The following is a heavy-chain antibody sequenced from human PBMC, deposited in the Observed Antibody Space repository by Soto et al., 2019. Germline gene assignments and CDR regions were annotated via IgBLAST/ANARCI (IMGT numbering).Heavy chain of an antibody. V-gene: IGHV1-2*04. CDR2: INPNSGGT. Sequence: QVQLVQSGAEVKKPGASVKVSCKTSGYTFTDFYMHWVRQAPGQGLEWMGWINPNSGGTKYAQNFQGWVTMTRETCMSTAYMELSRLRSDDTAVYYCATSLTSIAVAGETEYYFDYWGQGTLVTVSS. CDR1: GYTFTDFY. D-gene: IGHD6-19*01. J-gene: IGHJ4*02. CDR3: ATSLTSIAVAGETEYYFDY.